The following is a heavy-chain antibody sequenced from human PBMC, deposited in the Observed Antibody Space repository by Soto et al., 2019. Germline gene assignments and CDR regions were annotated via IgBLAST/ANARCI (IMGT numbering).Heavy chain of an antibody. CDR2: IYYSGST. CDR3: ARASHDFWSGYHYGMDV. Sequence: PSDTLSLTCTVSGGSISSGDDYWSWIRQPPGKGLEWIGYIYYSGSTYYNPSLKSRVTISVDTSKNQFSLKLSSVTAADTAVYYCARASHDFWSGYHYGMDVWGQGTTVTVSS. D-gene: IGHD3-3*01. J-gene: IGHJ6*02. V-gene: IGHV4-30-4*02. CDR1: GGSISSGDDY.